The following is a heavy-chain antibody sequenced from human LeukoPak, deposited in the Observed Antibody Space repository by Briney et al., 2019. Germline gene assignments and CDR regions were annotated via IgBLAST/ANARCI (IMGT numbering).Heavy chain of an antibody. J-gene: IGHJ4*02. V-gene: IGHV3-30-3*01. Sequence: GGSLRLSCAASGFTFSSYAMHWVRQAPGKGLEWVAVISYDGSNKYYADSVKGRFTISRDNSKNTLYLQMNSLRAEDTAVYYCARTIAAAGATYFDHWGQGTLVTVSS. D-gene: IGHD6-13*01. CDR2: ISYDGSNK. CDR3: ARTIAAAGATYFDH. CDR1: GFTFSSYA.